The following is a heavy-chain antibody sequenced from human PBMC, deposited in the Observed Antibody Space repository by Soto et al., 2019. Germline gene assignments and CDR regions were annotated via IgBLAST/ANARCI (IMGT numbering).Heavy chain of an antibody. CDR1: GFTFGDYA. CDR3: TRDHVDTAMVIGDWNWFDP. Sequence: PGGSLRLSCTASGFTFGDYAMSWFRQAPGKGLEWVGFIRSKAYGGTTEYAASVKGRFTISRDDSKSIAYLQMNSLKTEDTAVYYCTRDHVDTAMVIGDWNWFDPWGQGTLVTVSS. J-gene: IGHJ5*02. V-gene: IGHV3-49*03. D-gene: IGHD5-18*01. CDR2: IRSKAYGGTT.